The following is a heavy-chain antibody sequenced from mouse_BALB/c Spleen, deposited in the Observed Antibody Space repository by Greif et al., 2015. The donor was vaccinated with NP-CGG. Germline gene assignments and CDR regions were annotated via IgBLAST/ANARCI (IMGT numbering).Heavy chain of an antibody. CDR3: ARLFDY. CDR2: ISSGSSTI. V-gene: IGHV5-17*02. J-gene: IGHJ2*01. Sequence: EVQLVESGGGLVQPGGSRKLSCAASGFTFSSFGMHWVRQAPEKGLEWVAYISSGSSTIYYADTVKGRFTISRDNPKNTLFLQMTSLRPEDTAMYYCARLFDYWGQGTTLTVSS. CDR1: GFTFSSFG.